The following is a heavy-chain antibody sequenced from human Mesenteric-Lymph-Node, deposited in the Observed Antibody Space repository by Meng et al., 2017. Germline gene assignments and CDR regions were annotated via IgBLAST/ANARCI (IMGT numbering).Heavy chain of an antibody. J-gene: IGHJ1*01. CDR2: IDPDGSDP. CDR1: GFSFTGHW. CDR3: TNDRLNH. V-gene: IGHV3-74*03. Sequence: EGQLVESGGGLAPPGGSLRLSCTASGFSFTGHWMHWVRQGPGKGPVWVSRIDPDGSDPTYADSVKGRFSISRDNAKNTVYLQMNSLRAEDSALYYCTNDRLNHWGQGALVTVSS. D-gene: IGHD1-1*01.